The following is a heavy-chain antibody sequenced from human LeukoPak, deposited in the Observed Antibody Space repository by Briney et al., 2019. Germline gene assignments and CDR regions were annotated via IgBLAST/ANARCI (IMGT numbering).Heavy chain of an antibody. J-gene: IGHJ4*02. D-gene: IGHD6-13*01. CDR2: ISGSGGST. CDR1: GFTFSSYA. V-gene: IGHV3-23*01. CDR3: AKDKVSSSWYYFDY. Sequence: GGSLRLSCAASGFTFSSYAMSWVRQAPGKGLEWVSEISGSGGSTYYADSVKGRFTISRDNSKNTLCLQMNSLRAEDTAVYYCAKDKVSSSWYYFDYWGQGTLVTVSS.